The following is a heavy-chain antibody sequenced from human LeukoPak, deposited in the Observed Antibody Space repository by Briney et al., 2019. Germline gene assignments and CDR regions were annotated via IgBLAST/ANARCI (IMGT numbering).Heavy chain of an antibody. J-gene: IGHJ4*02. CDR1: GFTFSSYS. Sequence: KTGGSLRLSCAASGFTFSSYSMNWVRQAPGNGLQWLSAISNSSSYIYYADSVKCRLTISRDNAKNSLYLQMNSLRAEDTAVYYCARGGLIYFDWLLAADWGQGTLVTVSS. CDR3: ARGGLIYFDWLLAAD. V-gene: IGHV3-21*01. D-gene: IGHD3-9*01. CDR2: ISNSSSYI.